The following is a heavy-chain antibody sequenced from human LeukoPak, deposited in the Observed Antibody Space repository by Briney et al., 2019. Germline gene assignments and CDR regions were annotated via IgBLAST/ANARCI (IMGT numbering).Heavy chain of an antibody. CDR2: ISSGSSTI. Sequence: GGSLRLSCAASGFTVSSSYMNWVRQAPGKGLEWVSYISSGSSTIYYADSVKGRFTISRDNAKNSLYLQMNSLRDEDTAVYYCARASFQRWLQLGGDWGQGALVTVSS. J-gene: IGHJ4*02. CDR1: GFTVSSSY. CDR3: ARASFQRWLQLGGD. D-gene: IGHD5-24*01. V-gene: IGHV3-48*02.